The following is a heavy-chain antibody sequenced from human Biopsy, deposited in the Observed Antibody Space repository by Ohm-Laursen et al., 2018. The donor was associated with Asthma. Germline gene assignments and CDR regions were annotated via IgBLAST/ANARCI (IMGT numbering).Heavy chain of an antibody. J-gene: IGHJ3*02. V-gene: IGHV3-30*03. CDR2: ISSDGHNK. CDR1: GFVFSQSG. CDR3: ARESGQDSGGTGAFDR. D-gene: IGHD4-23*01. Sequence: SLRLSCTAPGFVFSQSGMHWVRQAPGKGLEWVALISSDGHNKYYKDSVKGRFTISRDNSKLRLYLEINSLRVEDPAVYYCARESGQDSGGTGAFDRWGQGIMVAVSS.